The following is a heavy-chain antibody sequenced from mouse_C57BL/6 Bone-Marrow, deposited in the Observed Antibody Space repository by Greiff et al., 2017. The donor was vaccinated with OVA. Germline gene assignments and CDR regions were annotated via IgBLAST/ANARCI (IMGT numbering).Heavy chain of an antibody. D-gene: IGHD2-2*01. CDR2: IYPGSGRT. Sequence: QVQLQQSGPELVKPGASVKLSCKASGYTFTSYDINWVKQRPGQGLEWIGDIYPGSGRTNFNEKFKSKATLTVDTSSSTAYMQLSSLTSEDSAVYYCAKKGLLWLRRGFDYWGQGTTLTVST. CDR3: AKKGLLWLRRGFDY. J-gene: IGHJ2*01. CDR1: GYTFTSYD. V-gene: IGHV1-55*01.